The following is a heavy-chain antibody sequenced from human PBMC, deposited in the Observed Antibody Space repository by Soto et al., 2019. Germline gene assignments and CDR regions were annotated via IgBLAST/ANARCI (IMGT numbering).Heavy chain of an antibody. V-gene: IGHV4-59*01. D-gene: IGHD3-22*01. Sequence: SETLSLTCTISGGSISSYYWSWIRQPPGKGLEWIGYIYYSGSTNYNPSLKSRVTISVDTSKNQFSLKLSSVTAADTAVYYCARGPSYYDSSGYYDFWGQGTLVTVS. CDR2: IYYSGST. J-gene: IGHJ4*02. CDR1: GGSISSYY. CDR3: ARGPSYYDSSGYYDF.